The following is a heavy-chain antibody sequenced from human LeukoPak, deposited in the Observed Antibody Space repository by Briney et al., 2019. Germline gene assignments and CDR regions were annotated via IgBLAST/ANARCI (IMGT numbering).Heavy chain of an antibody. V-gene: IGHV7-4-1*02. CDR1: GGTFSSYA. CDR2: INTNTGNP. D-gene: IGHD2-15*01. Sequence: ASVKVSCKASGGTFSSYAISWVRQAPGQGLEWMGWINTNTGNPTYAQGFTGRFVFSLDTSVSTAYLQISSLKAEDTAVYYCARDLHCSGGSCYPTNYYYYGMDVWGQGTTVTVSS. CDR3: ARDLHCSGGSCYPTNYYYYGMDV. J-gene: IGHJ6*02.